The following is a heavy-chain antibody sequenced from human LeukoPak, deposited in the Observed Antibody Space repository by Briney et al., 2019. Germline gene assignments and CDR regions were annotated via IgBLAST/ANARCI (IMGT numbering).Heavy chain of an antibody. D-gene: IGHD2-2*01. V-gene: IGHV3-23*01. CDR2: ISGSGGST. Sequence: GGSLRLSCAASGFTFSSYAMSWVRQAPGKGLEWVSAISGSGGSTYYADSVKGRFTISRDNSKNTLYLQMNSLRAEDTAVYYCAKAVVVVPAATPFDYWGQGTLVTVSS. CDR3: AKAVVVVPAATPFDY. CDR1: GFTFSSYA. J-gene: IGHJ4*02.